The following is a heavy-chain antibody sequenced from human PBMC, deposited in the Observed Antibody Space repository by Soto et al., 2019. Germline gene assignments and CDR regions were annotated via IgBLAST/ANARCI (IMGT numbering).Heavy chain of an antibody. D-gene: IGHD3-10*01. CDR2: ISYDGSNK. CDR3: AKEGGSGSGSYSARPYNYGMDV. J-gene: IGHJ6*02. V-gene: IGHV3-30*18. CDR1: GFTFSSYG. Sequence: QVQLVESGGGVVQPGRSLRLSCAASGFTFSSYGMHWVRQAPGKGLEWVAVISYDGSNKYYADSVKGRFTISRDNSKNTLYLQMNSLRAEYTAVYYCAKEGGSGSGSYSARPYNYGMDVCGQGTTVTVSS.